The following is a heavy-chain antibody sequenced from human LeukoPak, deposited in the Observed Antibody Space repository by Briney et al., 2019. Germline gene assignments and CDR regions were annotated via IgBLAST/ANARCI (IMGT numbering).Heavy chain of an antibody. CDR3: ARVPGYCSGGSCYYYYDMDV. V-gene: IGHV4-61*09. D-gene: IGHD2-15*01. J-gene: IGHJ6*02. CDR1: GGSISSGSYY. Sequence: SETLSLTCTVSGGSISSGSYYWSWIRQPAGKGLEWIGHIYISGSTNYNPSLKSRATISVDTSKNQFSLKLSSVTAADTAVYYCARVPGYCSGGSCYYYYDMDVWGQGTTVTVSS. CDR2: IYISGST.